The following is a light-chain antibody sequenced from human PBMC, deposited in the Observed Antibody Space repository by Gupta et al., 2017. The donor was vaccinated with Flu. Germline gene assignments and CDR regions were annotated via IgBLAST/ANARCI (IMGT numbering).Light chain of an antibody. CDR2: GAS. J-gene: IGKJ1*01. CDR1: QSVRNN. V-gene: IGKV3-15*01. CDR3: QQYNNWPPWT. Sequence: ELVMPQSPATLSVSAGESVTLSCRASQSVRNNLAWYQQKPGQAPRRLIYGASTRATCIPARFSGSGSETEFTLTISGRQSEDLAIYYCQQYNNWPPWTCGQATKV.